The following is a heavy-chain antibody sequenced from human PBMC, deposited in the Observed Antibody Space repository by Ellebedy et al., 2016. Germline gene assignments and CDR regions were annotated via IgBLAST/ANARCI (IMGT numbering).Heavy chain of an antibody. CDR2: ISSSSSTI. V-gene: IGHV3-48*01. D-gene: IGHD1-26*01. CDR3: AFPRRVGATFGPFDY. Sequence: GESLKISCAASGFTFSSYSMNWVRQAPGKGLEWVSYISSSSSTIYYADSVKGRFTISRDNAKNSLYPQMNSLRAEDTAVYYCAFPRRVGATFGPFDYWGQGTLVTVSS. CDR1: GFTFSSYS. J-gene: IGHJ4*02.